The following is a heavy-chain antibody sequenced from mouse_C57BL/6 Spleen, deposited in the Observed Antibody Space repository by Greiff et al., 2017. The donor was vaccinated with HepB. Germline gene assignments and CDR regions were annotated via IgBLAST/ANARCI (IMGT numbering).Heavy chain of an antibody. J-gene: IGHJ1*03. Sequence: EVQLQQSGPELVKPGASVKISCKASGYTFTDYYMNWVKQSHGKSLEWIGDINPNNGGTSYNQKFKGKATLTVDKSSSPAYMELRSLTSEDSAVYYCAGPPITTVVATRYFDVWGTGTTVTVSS. CDR1: GYTFTDYY. CDR2: INPNNGGT. D-gene: IGHD1-1*01. CDR3: AGPPITTVVATRYFDV. V-gene: IGHV1-26*01.